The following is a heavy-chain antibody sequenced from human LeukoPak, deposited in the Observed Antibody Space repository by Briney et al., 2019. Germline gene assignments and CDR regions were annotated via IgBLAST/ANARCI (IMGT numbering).Heavy chain of an antibody. D-gene: IGHD3-16*02. J-gene: IGHJ4*02. V-gene: IGHV3-20*04. CDR2: INWNGGST. Sequence: GGSLRLSCAASGFTFDDYGMSWVRQAPGKGLEWVSGINWNGGSTGYADSVKGRFTISRDNAKNSLYLQMNSLRAEVTAVYYCARDFGYDYVWGSYRANPIDYWGQGTLVTVSS. CDR1: GFTFDDYG. CDR3: ARDFGYDYVWGSYRANPIDY.